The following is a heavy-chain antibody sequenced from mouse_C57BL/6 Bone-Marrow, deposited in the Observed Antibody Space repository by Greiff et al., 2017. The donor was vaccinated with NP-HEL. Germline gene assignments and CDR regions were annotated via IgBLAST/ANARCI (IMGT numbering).Heavy chain of an antibody. Sequence: VQLQQPGAELVRPGTSVKLSCKASGYTFTSYWMHWVKQRPGQGLEWIGVIDPSDSYTNYNQKFKGKATLTVDTSSSTAYMQLSSLTSEDSAVYYCARSGWRRQGYWGQGTTLTVSS. J-gene: IGHJ2*01. D-gene: IGHD1-1*02. V-gene: IGHV1-59*01. CDR3: ARSGWRRQGY. CDR2: IDPSDSYT. CDR1: GYTFTSYW.